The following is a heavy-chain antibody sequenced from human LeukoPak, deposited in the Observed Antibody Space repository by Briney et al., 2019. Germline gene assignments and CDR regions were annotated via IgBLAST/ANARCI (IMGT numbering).Heavy chain of an antibody. CDR1: GNSVRSSSFY. Sequence: SETLSLTCAVSGNSVRSSSFYWGWIRQPPGKGLEWIGSIYFSGSAYYNPSLKSRVTISGDASRNQFSLKLSSVTAADTAVYYCARARRSGWYLFDYWGQGTLVTVSS. CDR3: ARARRSGWYLFDY. J-gene: IGHJ4*02. V-gene: IGHV4-39*07. D-gene: IGHD6-19*01. CDR2: IYFSGSA.